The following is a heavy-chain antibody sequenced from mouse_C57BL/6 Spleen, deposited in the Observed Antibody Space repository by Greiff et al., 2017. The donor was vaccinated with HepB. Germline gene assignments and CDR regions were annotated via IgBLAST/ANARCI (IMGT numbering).Heavy chain of an antibody. CDR3: ARTDINRLDY. V-gene: IGHV1-54*01. CDR1: GYAFTNYL. CDR2: INPGSGGT. J-gene: IGHJ2*01. Sequence: VKVVESGAELVRPGTSVKVSCKASGYAFTNYLIEWVKQRPGQGLEWIGVINPGSGGTNYNEKFKGKATLTADKSSSTAYMQLSSLTSEDSAVYFCARTDINRLDYWGQGTTLTVSS. D-gene: IGHD1-2*01.